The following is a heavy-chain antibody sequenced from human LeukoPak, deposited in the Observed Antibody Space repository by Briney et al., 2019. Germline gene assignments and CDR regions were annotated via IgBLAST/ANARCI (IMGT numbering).Heavy chain of an antibody. V-gene: IGHV1-2*02. Sequence: ASVKVSCKASGYTFTGYYMHWVRQAPGQGLEWMGWINPNSGGTNYAQKFQGGVTMTRDTSISTAYMELSRLRSDDTAVYYCARANYYDSSWMDAFDIWGQGTMVTVSS. CDR3: ARANYYDSSWMDAFDI. CDR1: GYTFTGYY. J-gene: IGHJ3*02. D-gene: IGHD3-22*01. CDR2: INPNSGGT.